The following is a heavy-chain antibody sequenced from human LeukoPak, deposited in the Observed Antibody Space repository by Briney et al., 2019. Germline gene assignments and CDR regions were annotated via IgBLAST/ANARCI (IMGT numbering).Heavy chain of an antibody. CDR2: INESGDT. CDR1: GGSFSGYY. V-gene: IGHV4-34*01. J-gene: IGHJ6*03. Sequence: SETLSLTCAVFGGSFSGYYWSWIRHAPGKGLEWIGEINESGDTKYNPSLKSRVTISVDTSKNQFSLNVKSVTAADTAVYYCARALIVTPASCYMDVWGKGTTVTVFS. D-gene: IGHD3-22*01. CDR3: ARALIVTPASCYMDV.